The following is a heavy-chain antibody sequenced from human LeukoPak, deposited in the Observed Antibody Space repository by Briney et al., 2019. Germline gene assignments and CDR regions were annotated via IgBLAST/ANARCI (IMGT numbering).Heavy chain of an antibody. Sequence: SETLSLTCTVSGGSISSYYWSWIRQPAGKGLEWIGRIYTSGTTNYNPSLENRVTMSVDTSNNQFSLKLIYVPAPDTPVYYCARGNDFWSGFRTYYFDYWGQGTLVTVSS. CDR2: IYTSGTT. CDR1: GGSISSYY. V-gene: IGHV4-4*07. D-gene: IGHD3-3*01. J-gene: IGHJ4*02. CDR3: ARGNDFWSGFRTYYFDY.